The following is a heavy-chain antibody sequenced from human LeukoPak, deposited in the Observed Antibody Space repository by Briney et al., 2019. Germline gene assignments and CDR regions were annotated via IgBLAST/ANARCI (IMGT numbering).Heavy chain of an antibody. Sequence: PSETLSLTCAVYGGSFGGYYWSWIRQPPGKGLEWIGEIHYTGVTDYNPSLKSRVTMSVDTSKNQFSLTLNSVTAADTAVYYCARDFGFERGWYGFDPWGQGTLVTVSS. J-gene: IGHJ5*02. V-gene: IGHV4-34*01. CDR2: IHYTGVT. CDR1: GGSFGGYY. D-gene: IGHD6-19*01. CDR3: ARDFGFERGWYGFDP.